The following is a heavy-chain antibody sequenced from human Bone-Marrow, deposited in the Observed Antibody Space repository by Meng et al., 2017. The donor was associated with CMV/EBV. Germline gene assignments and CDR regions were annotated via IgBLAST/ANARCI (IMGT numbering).Heavy chain of an antibody. CDR2: ISDSGGGT. CDR1: GFTFSSYA. V-gene: IGHV3-23*01. J-gene: IGHJ4*02. D-gene: IGHD3/OR15-3a*01. Sequence: SLRLSCEASGFTFSSYAMSWVRQTPRKGLEWVSAISDSGGGTYYADSVKGRFTISRDNSNNTLYLQLNSLRAEDTAVYYCAKGRTSDCWGQGTLVTVSS. CDR3: AKGRTSDC.